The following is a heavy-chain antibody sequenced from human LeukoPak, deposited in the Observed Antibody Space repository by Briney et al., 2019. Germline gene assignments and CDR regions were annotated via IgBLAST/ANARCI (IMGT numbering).Heavy chain of an antibody. Sequence: GGALRLSCAASGFTFSSYCMHWVRQAPGKGLGWVSRINSDGSITSYADSVKGLFTISRDNAKKTLYLQMNSLRAEDTAIYYCVREGSVHLGAITDNWGQGSLVTVSS. J-gene: IGHJ4*02. CDR2: INSDGSIT. V-gene: IGHV3-74*01. CDR3: VREGSVHLGAITDN. CDR1: GFTFSSYC. D-gene: IGHD1-26*01.